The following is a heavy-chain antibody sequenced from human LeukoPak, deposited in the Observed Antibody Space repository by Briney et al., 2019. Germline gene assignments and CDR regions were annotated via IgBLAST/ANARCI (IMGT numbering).Heavy chain of an antibody. CDR2: INPNSGGT. CDR1: GYTFTGYY. J-gene: IGHJ4*02. CDR3: APLKYSSGWYYFDY. D-gene: IGHD6-19*01. Sequence: ASVNVSWQASGYTFTGYYMHWVRQAPGQGLEWMGWINPNSGGTNYAQKFQGRVTMTRDTSISTAYMELSRLRSDDTAVYYCAPLKYSSGWYYFDYWGQGTLVTVSS. V-gene: IGHV1-2*02.